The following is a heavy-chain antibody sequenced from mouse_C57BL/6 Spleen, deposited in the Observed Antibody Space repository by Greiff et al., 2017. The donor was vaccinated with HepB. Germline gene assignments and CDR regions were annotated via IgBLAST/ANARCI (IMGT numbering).Heavy chain of an antibody. D-gene: IGHD1-1*01. CDR1: GFTFSDYY. Sequence: EVQLQESEGGLVQPGSSMKLSCTASGFTFSDYYMAWVRQVPEKGLEWVANINYDGSSTYYLDSLKSRFIISRDNAKNILYLQMSSLKSEDTATYYCAREGLRSYFDYWGQGTTLTVSS. V-gene: IGHV5-16*01. CDR3: AREGLRSYFDY. CDR2: INYDGSST. J-gene: IGHJ2*01.